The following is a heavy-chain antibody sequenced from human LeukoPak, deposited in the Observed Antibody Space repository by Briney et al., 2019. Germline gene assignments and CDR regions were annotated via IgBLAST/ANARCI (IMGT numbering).Heavy chain of an antibody. CDR2: IRYDGSNK. D-gene: IGHD3-10*01. V-gene: IGHV3-30*02. Sequence: PGGSLRLSCAASGFTFSSYGMHRVRQAPGKGLEWVAFIRYDGSNKYYADSVKGRFTISRDNSKNTLYLQMNSLRAEDTAVYYCAKDPGSGSYYFDYWGQGTLVTVSS. CDR3: AKDPGSGSYYFDY. J-gene: IGHJ4*02. CDR1: GFTFSSYG.